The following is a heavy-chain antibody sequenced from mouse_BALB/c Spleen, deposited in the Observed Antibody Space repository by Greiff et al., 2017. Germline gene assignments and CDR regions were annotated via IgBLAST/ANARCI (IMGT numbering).Heavy chain of an antibody. V-gene: IGHV1-5*01. D-gene: IGHD4-1*01. CDR2: IYPGNSDT. CDR3: LRWDRYWYFDV. CDR1: GYSFTSYW. Sequence: EVQLQQSGTVLARPGASVKMSCKASGYSFTSYWMHWVKQRPGQGLEWIGAIYPGNSDTSYNQKFKGKAKLTAVTSASTAYMELSSLTNEDSAVYYCLRWDRYWYFDVWGAGTTVTVSS. J-gene: IGHJ1*01.